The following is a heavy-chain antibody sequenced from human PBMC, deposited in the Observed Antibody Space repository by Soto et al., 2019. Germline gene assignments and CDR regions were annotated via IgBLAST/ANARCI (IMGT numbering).Heavy chain of an antibody. D-gene: IGHD4-17*01. CDR3: ARGYYGGNEVDY. J-gene: IGHJ4*02. V-gene: IGHV1-69*02. Sequence: QVQLVQSGAEVKKPGSSVKVSCKASGGTFSSYTISWVRQAPGQGLEWMGRIIPILGIANYAQKFQGRGTNTADKSTSTAYMELSSLRSEDTAVYSCARGYYGGNEVDYWGQGTLVTVSS. CDR1: GGTFSSYT. CDR2: IIPILGIA.